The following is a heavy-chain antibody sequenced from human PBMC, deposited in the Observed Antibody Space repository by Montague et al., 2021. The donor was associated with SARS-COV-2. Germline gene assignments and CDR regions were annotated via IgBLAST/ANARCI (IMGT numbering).Heavy chain of an antibody. CDR1: GASSSNYY. V-gene: IGHV4-34*01. J-gene: IGHJ4*02. CDR2: INHSGYT. D-gene: IGHD5-12*01. Sequence: SETLSLTCAVYGASSSNYYWSWIRQSPGKGLEWVGEINHSGYTDHNPSLESRLTISLDSSKKQFSLKMTSVTAADTAIYYCASAPRYSFGFWAYWGQGTLVPVST. CDR3: ASAPRYSFGFWAY.